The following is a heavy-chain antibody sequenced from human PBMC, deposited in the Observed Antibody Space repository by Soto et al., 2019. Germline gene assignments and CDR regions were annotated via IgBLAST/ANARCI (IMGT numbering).Heavy chain of an antibody. J-gene: IGHJ6*02. V-gene: IGHV3-23*01. D-gene: IGHD2-2*01. CDR3: APVPAASSYYNTDV. Sequence: GGSLRLSCTASGFAFSSYAMNWVRQAPGKGLEWVSGIVDTGGRTFYADSVKGRFTISRDNAKNTLYLEMNSLRAEDTAIYYCAPVPAASSYYNTDVWGQGTTVTVSS. CDR2: IVDTGGRT. CDR1: GFAFSSYA.